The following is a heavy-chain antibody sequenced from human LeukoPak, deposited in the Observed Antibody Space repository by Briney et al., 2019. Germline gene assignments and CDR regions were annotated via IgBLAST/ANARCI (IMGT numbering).Heavy chain of an antibody. CDR1: GFTFSSYA. D-gene: IGHD3-22*01. J-gene: IGHJ4*02. CDR3: AKAYYYDSSGTFDY. CDR2: ISGSGGST. Sequence: PGGSLRLSXAASGFTFSSYAMSWVRQAPGKGLEWVSAISGSGGSTYYADSVKGRFTISRDNSKNTLYLQMNSLRAEDTAVYYCAKAYYYDSSGTFDYWGQRTLVTVSS. V-gene: IGHV3-23*01.